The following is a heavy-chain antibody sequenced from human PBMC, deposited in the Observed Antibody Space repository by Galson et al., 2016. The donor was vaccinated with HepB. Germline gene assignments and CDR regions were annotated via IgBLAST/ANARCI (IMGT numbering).Heavy chain of an antibody. CDR2: ISYDGSNK. V-gene: IGHV3-30*18. CDR3: AKDGRIYCSSASCHDHFHY. D-gene: IGHD2-2*01. J-gene: IGHJ4*02. CDR1: GFTFSSYG. Sequence: SLRLSCAASGFTFSSYGMHWVRQAPGKGLEWVAFISYDGSNKKYADSVKGRFTISKDNSKKTMYLQMTRLRAEDTAVYYCAKDGRIYCSSASCHDHFHYWGQGTLVTVSS.